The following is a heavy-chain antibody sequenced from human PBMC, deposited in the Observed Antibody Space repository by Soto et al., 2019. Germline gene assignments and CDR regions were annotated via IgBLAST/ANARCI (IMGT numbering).Heavy chain of an antibody. Sequence: QSVGSLRLSCAASGFTFNSYGMHWVRQGPGNGLEWVAFISYDSTKTYYADSVKGRFTISRDNSNSALYVQMNSLTGEDTAVYYCARTRSAWSDFHYYSLDVWGQGTTVTVSS. D-gene: IGHD1-26*01. CDR2: ISYDSTKT. V-gene: IGHV3-30*03. J-gene: IGHJ6*02. CDR1: GFTFNSYG. CDR3: ARTRSAWSDFHYYSLDV.